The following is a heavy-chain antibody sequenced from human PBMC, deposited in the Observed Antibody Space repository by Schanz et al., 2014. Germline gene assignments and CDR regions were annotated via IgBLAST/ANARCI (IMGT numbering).Heavy chain of an antibody. V-gene: IGHV4-4*07. CDR3: ARVSRGGVFDF. D-gene: IGHD3-3*01. CDR1: GDSMKSHY. J-gene: IGHJ4*02. CDR2: IFTGGSS. Sequence: QVQLRESGPRLVKPSETLSLNCTVSGDSMKSHYWTWIRQPAGQGLEWVGRIFTGGSSDYNRSFKCRITRSIDTSKKYLSLNLNSVTAADTAFYFCARVSRGGVFDFWGPGILVTVSS.